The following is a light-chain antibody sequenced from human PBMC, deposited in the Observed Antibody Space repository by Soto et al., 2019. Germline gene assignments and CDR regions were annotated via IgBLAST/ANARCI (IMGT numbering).Light chain of an antibody. CDR1: SSDVGGYDY. V-gene: IGLV2-14*01. CDR3: SSYTTSSILL. CDR2: EVS. J-gene: IGLJ3*02. Sequence: QSALTQPASVSGSPGQSITISCTGTSSDVGGYDYVSWYQQHPGKAPKLIIYEVSNRPSGVSNRFSGSKSGNTASLTISGLQAEDEADYYCSSYTTSSILLFGGGTQLTVL.